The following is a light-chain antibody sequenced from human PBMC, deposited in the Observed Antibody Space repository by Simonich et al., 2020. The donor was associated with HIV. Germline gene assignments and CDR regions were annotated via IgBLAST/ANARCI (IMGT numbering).Light chain of an antibody. CDR2: KAS. CDR3: QQYNGYSLT. Sequence: DIQMTQSPSTLSASVGDRATITCRAIQSISDWLAWYQQKPGKAPKFRIYKASTLESGVPARFSGSGSGTEFTLTIRSLQPDDFATYYCQQYNGYSLTFGGGTKVEIK. V-gene: IGKV1-5*03. CDR1: QSISDW. J-gene: IGKJ4*01.